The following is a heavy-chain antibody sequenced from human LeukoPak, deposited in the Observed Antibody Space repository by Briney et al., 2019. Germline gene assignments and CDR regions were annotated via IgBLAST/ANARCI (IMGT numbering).Heavy chain of an antibody. D-gene: IGHD3-22*01. J-gene: IGHJ4*02. CDR3: ARRGYYYDSRGYYYFDY. CDR2: IHHSGST. V-gene: IGHV4-59*01. CDR1: GGSIRCYY. Sequence: SETLSLTCTVSGGSIRCYYWGWIRQPPGKGLEWIGDIHHSGSTDYKPSLKSRVTLSVDTSKNQFSLKLSSVTAADTAVYHCARRGYYYDSRGYYYFDYWGQGTLVTVSS.